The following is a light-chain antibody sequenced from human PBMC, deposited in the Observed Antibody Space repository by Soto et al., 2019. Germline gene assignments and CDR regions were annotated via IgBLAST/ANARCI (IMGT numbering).Light chain of an antibody. Sequence: QSVLSQPPSASGTPGQRVTISCSGSRTNIGRNTVSWYQQLPGTAPKLLIHSNNYRPSGVPARFSGSKSGTSASLAISGLQSEDEADYFCAVWDDSLTGLWVFGGGTKLTVL. J-gene: IGLJ3*02. CDR3: AVWDDSLTGLWV. CDR2: SNN. V-gene: IGLV1-44*01. CDR1: RTNIGRNT.